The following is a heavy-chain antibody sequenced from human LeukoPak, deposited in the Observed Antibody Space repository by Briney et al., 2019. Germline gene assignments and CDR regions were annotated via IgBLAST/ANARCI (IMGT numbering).Heavy chain of an antibody. CDR1: GFTFSRYW. J-gene: IGHJ4*02. CDR3: ASALGGQGGH. CDR2: IKNDGSST. D-gene: IGHD1-26*01. V-gene: IGHV3-74*03. Sequence: SGGSLRLSCAASGFTFSRYWMHWVRQAPGKGLVWVSLIKNDGSSTAYADSVKGRFTISRDNAKNTLFLQMNSLRADDTAIYYCASALGGQGGHWGQGTVVTVSS.